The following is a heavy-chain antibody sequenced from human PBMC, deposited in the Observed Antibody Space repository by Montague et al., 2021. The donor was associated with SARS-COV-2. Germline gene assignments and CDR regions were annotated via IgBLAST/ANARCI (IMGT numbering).Heavy chain of an antibody. V-gene: IGHV4-39*01. J-gene: IGHJ5*02. CDR1: GGSISSGSYY. CDR3: ARLRRPIYCSGGSCYSYNWFDP. CDR2: FYYTGGT. Sequence: SKTLSLTCTVSGGSISSGSYYWGWIRQSPGKGLEWIGSFYYTGGTYYNPSLKNRVTISVDTSKNQFSLRLSSVTAADTAVYYCARLRRPIYCSGGSCYSYNWFDPWGQGTLVAVSS. D-gene: IGHD2-15*01.